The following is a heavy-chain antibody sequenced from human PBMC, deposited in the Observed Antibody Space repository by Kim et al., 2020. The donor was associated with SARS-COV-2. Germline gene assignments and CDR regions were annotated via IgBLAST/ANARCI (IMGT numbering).Heavy chain of an antibody. J-gene: IGHJ6*02. CDR2: INAGNGNT. D-gene: IGHD4-4*01. CDR3: ARGGAVTTRYYYYGMDV. V-gene: IGHV1-3*01. Sequence: ASVKVSCKASGYTFTSYAMHWVRQAPGHRLEWMGWINAGNGNTKYSQKFQGRVTITRDTSASTAYMELSSLRSEDTAEYYCARGGAVTTRYYYYGMDVWGQGTTVTVSS. CDR1: GYTFTSYA.